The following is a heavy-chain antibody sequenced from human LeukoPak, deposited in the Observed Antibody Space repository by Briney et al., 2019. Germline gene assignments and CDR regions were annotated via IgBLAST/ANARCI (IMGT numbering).Heavy chain of an antibody. CDR3: ARDGLYDSSGYYMDS. D-gene: IGHD3-22*01. Sequence: SETLSLTCTVSGGAISSYYWSWIRQPPGKGLEWIGYIYYSGGTKYNPSLMSRVTISVDRAQDQFSLSLRSVTAADTAVYYCARDGLYDSSGYYMDSWGQGTLVIVSS. CDR2: IYYSGGT. CDR1: GGAISSYY. J-gene: IGHJ4*02. V-gene: IGHV4-59*01.